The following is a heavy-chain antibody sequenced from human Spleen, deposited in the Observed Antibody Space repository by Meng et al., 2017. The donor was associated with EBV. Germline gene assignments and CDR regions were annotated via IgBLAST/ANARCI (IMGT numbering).Heavy chain of an antibody. J-gene: IGHJ4*02. Sequence: SGQGMVKPLGTRSLTCAGSGGAISSGNWWTWVRQPSGKGLEWIGEIYHSGSTSYNPSLKSRVTISVDKSKNQFSLKLSSVTAADTDVYYCARFGSVEVFDYWGQGTLVTVSS. V-gene: IGHV4-4*03. CDR2: IYHSGST. D-gene: IGHD3-10*01. CDR3: ARFGSVEVFDY. CDR1: GGAISSGNW.